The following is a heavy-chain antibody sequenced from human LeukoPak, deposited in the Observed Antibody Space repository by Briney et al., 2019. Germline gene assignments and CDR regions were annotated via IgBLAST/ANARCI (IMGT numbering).Heavy chain of an antibody. CDR1: GFTFTNYA. Sequence: ASVKVSCTASGFTFTNYAIQWVRQAPGQRLEWMGWINAGNGKTKYAQKFQGRVTITRDTSANTAYIELSSLRSEDTAVYYCAKRIWTATSVQYYPDYWGQGTLVTVSS. D-gene: IGHD3/OR15-3a*01. V-gene: IGHV1-3*01. J-gene: IGHJ4*02. CDR2: INAGNGKT. CDR3: AKRIWTATSVQYYPDY.